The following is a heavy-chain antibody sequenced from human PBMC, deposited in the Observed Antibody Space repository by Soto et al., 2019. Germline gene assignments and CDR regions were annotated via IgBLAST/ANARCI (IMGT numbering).Heavy chain of an antibody. CDR1: GFTFSSYA. CDR2: ISYDGSNK. J-gene: IGHJ6*01. Sequence: QVQLVESGGGVVQPGRSLRLSCAASGFTFSSYAMHWVRQAPGKGLEWVAVISYDGSNKYYADSVKGRFTISRDNSKNTLYLQMNSLRAEDTAVYYCARDSQVGVATYYYYYGMDVW. CDR3: ARDSQVGVATYYYYYGMDV. D-gene: IGHD5-12*01. V-gene: IGHV3-30-3*01.